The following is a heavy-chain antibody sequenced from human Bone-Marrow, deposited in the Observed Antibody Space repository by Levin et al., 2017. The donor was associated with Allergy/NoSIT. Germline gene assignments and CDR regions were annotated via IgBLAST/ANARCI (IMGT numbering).Heavy chain of an antibody. D-gene: IGHD2-2*02. Sequence: GGSLRLSCAASGFTFSSYSMNWVRQAPGKGLEWVSSISSSSSYIYYADSVKGRFTISRDNAKNSLYLQMNSLRAEDTAVYYCARDCSSTSCYTNYYYYGMDVWGQGTTVTVSS. CDR3: ARDCSSTSCYTNYYYYGMDV. CDR2: ISSSSSYI. V-gene: IGHV3-21*01. J-gene: IGHJ6*02. CDR1: GFTFSSYS.